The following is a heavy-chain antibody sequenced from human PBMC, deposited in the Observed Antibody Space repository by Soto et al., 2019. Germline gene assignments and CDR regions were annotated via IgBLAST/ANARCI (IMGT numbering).Heavy chain of an antibody. CDR2: ISIDKGDT. V-gene: IGHV1-18*04. CDR1: GYDFSSFG. D-gene: IGHD2-2*02. CDR3: ARDGGFHRLPATIWGEFFFFGLDV. Sequence: RASVKVSCKASGYDFSSFGIDWVRQAPGQGLEWMGWISIDKGDTVYAEKFQDRVSMTTDTSTSTAYLELRGLRSADTAVYYCARDGGFHRLPATIWGEFFFFGLDVWGQGTTVTVSS. J-gene: IGHJ6*02.